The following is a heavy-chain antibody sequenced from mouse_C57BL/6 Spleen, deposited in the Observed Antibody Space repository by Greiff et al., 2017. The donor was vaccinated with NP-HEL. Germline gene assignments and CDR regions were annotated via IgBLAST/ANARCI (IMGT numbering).Heavy chain of an antibody. CDR3: TRGGNYDYDGYAMDY. V-gene: IGHV5-9-1*02. D-gene: IGHD2-4*01. Sequence: EVKLMESGEGLVKPGGSLKLSCAASGFTFSSYAMSWVRQTPEKRLEWVAYISSGGDYIYYADTVKGRFTISRDNARNTLYLQMSSLKSEDTAMYYCTRGGNYDYDGYAMDYWGQGTSVTVSS. CDR2: ISSGGDYI. CDR1: GFTFSSYA. J-gene: IGHJ4*01.